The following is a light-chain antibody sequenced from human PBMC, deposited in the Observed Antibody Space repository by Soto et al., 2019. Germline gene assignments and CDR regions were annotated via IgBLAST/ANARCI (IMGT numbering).Light chain of an antibody. V-gene: IGLV2-14*01. CDR1: SSDVGGYNY. Sequence: QSVLTQPASVSGSPGQSITISCTGTSSDVGGYNYVSWYQQHPGKAPKLLIYDVKNRPSGVSNRFSASKSGNTASLTISGLQAEDEADYYCSSYSSSSTLVLFGGGTKLTVL. J-gene: IGLJ2*01. CDR3: SSYSSSSTLVL. CDR2: DVK.